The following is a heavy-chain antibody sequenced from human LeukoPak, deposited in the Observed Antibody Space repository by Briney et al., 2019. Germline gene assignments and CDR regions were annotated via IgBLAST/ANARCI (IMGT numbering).Heavy chain of an antibody. J-gene: IGHJ4*02. CDR3: ARDRHHYDFWSGYYQSYYFDY. CDR1: GGSISSYY. D-gene: IGHD3-3*01. V-gene: IGHV4-4*07. Sequence: SDTLSLTCTVSGGSISSYYWSWIRQPAGKGLEWIGRIYTSGSTNYNPSLTSRVTMSVGTSKNQFALKLSSATAADTAVYYCARDRHHYDFWSGYYQSYYFDYWGQGTLVTVSS. CDR2: IYTSGST.